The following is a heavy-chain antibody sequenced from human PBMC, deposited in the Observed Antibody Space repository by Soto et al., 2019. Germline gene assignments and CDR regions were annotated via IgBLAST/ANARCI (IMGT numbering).Heavy chain of an antibody. CDR1: GFTLGDYA. CDR3: AKGRNILAVVTPLAR. V-gene: IGHV3-9*01. Sequence: PXGSLTLSCVASGFTLGDYAMHWVRQAPGKGLDGVAGISWNTDNIGYADSVKGRFTISRDNAGHALYLQMNSLRHEDTAVYYFAKGRNILAVVTPLARGGQGDLATVPQ. J-gene: IGHJ4*02. D-gene: IGHD6-19*01. CDR2: ISWNTDNI.